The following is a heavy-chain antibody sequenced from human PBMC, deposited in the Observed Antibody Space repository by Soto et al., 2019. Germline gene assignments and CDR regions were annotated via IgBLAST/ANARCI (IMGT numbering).Heavy chain of an antibody. J-gene: IGHJ4*02. CDR1: GGTFSSYA. V-gene: IGHV1-69*01. CDR2: IIPIFGTA. CDR3: ARERSGARGRWLPPYYFAY. Sequence: QVQLVQSGAEVKKPGSSVKVSCKASGGTFSSYAISWVRQAPGQGLEWMGGIIPIFGTANYAQKFQGRVTITADESTRTAYMELSSLRSEDTAVYYCARERSGARGRWLPPYYFAYWGQGTLVTVSS. D-gene: IGHD3-16*01.